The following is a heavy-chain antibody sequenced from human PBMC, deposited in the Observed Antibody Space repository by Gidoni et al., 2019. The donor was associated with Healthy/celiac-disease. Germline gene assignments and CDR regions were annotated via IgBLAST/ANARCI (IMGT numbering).Heavy chain of an antibody. Sequence: EVQLVESGGGLVQPGGSLRLSCAASGFTFRSYWMSWVRQAPGKGLEWVGNIKQYGSEKYYVDSVKGRFTISRDNAKNSLYLQMNSLRAEDTAVYYCGRVVGGGLPAAIADYWGQGTLVTVSS. V-gene: IGHV3-7*01. D-gene: IGHD2-2*01. CDR3: GRVVGGGLPAAIADY. J-gene: IGHJ4*02. CDR1: GFTFRSYW. CDR2: IKQYGSEK.